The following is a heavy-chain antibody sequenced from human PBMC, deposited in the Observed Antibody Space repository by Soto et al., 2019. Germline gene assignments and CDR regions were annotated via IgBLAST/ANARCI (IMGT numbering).Heavy chain of an antibody. CDR1: GYTFTSYY. J-gene: IGHJ6*02. CDR2: INPSGGST. D-gene: IGHD4-17*01. CDR3: ARDRGNRVTTGNHYYYYGMDV. Sequence: QVQLVQSGAEVTKPGASVKVSCKASGYTFTSYYMHWVRQAPGQGLEWMGIINPSGGSTSYAQKFQGRVTMTRDTSTSTVYMELSSLRSEDTAVYYWARDRGNRVTTGNHYYYYGMDVWGQGTTVTVSS. V-gene: IGHV1-46*01.